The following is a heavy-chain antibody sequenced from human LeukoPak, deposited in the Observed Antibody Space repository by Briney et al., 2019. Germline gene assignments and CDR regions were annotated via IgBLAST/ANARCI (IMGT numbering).Heavy chain of an antibody. CDR3: ARGMASYYGSGSYFLDY. D-gene: IGHD3-10*01. J-gene: IGHJ4*02. CDR2: IWYDGSNK. CDR1: GFTFSSYG. Sequence: GRSLRLSCAASGFTFSSYGMHWVRQAPGKGLGWVAVIWYDGSNKYYADSVKGRFTISRDNSKNTLYLQMNSLRAEDTAVYYCARGMASYYGSGSYFLDYWGQGTLVTVSS. V-gene: IGHV3-33*01.